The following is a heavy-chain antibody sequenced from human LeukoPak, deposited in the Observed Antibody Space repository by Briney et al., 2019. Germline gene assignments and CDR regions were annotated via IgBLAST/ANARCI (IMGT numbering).Heavy chain of an antibody. J-gene: IGHJ6*03. Sequence: GGSLRLSCAASGFTFTDYSMTWVRQAPGKGLEWVASISTVSTYTFYSDSVKGRFIISRDNAKNTLYLQMSSLSAEDTAVYFCARDGSGFYYYYYMDVWGRGTTVSVSS. CDR2: ISTVSTYT. CDR1: GFTFTDYS. V-gene: IGHV3-21*01. D-gene: IGHD6-25*01. CDR3: ARDGSGFYYYYYMDV.